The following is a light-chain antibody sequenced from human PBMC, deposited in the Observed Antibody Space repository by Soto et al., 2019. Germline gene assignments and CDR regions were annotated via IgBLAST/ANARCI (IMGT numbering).Light chain of an antibody. CDR1: QSISTY. J-gene: IGKJ5*01. CDR3: QQSYSTPII. Sequence: DIQMTQSPSSLSASVGDRVTITCRASQSISTYLNWYQQKPEKAPKLLIYAASSLQGGVPSRFSGSGSGTDFTLTISSLQPEDFATYYCQQSYSTPIIFGQGTRLEIK. CDR2: AAS. V-gene: IGKV1-39*01.